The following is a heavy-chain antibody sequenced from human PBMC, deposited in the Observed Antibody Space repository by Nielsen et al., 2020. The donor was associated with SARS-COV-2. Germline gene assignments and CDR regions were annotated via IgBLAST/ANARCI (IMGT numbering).Heavy chain of an antibody. Sequence: GESLKISCAASGFTFSRHWMNWVRQAPGKALEWLSYIDGNGSNIFYADSVKGRFTISRDNAENSLSLQMNSLKTEDTAVYYCTRVNPISGSWFDAFDIWGQGTMVTVSS. V-gene: IGHV3-48*04. J-gene: IGHJ3*02. D-gene: IGHD5-12*01. CDR3: TRVNPISGSWFDAFDI. CDR2: IDGNGSNI. CDR1: GFTFSRHW.